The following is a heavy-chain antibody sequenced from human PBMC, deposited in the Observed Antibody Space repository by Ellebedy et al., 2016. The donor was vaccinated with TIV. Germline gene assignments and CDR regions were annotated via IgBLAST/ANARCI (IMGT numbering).Heavy chain of an antibody. D-gene: IGHD6-19*01. J-gene: IGHJ5*02. CDR1: GFTFSSYA. Sequence: GESLKISXAASGFTFSSYAMHWVRQAPGKGLEWVAVISYDGSNKYYADSVKGRFTISRDNSKNTLYLQMNSLRAEDTAVYYCAREVAVSGWFDPWGQGTLVTVSS. CDR2: ISYDGSNK. CDR3: AREVAVSGWFDP. V-gene: IGHV3-30-3*01.